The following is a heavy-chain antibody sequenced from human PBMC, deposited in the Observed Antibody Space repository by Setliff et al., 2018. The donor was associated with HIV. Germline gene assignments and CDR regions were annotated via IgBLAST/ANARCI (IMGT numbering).Heavy chain of an antibody. CDR1: GGSISSYY. V-gene: IGHV4-4*08. CDR3: ARDLTSNSNCFEP. Sequence: SETLSLTCTVSGGSISSYYWSWIRQPPGKGLEWIGYIYTSGSTNYNPSLESRISMSVDTSKNQFSLKLTSVTAADTAIYYCARDLTSNSNCFEPWGQGTQVTVSS. CDR2: IYTSGST. J-gene: IGHJ5*02. D-gene: IGHD4-4*01.